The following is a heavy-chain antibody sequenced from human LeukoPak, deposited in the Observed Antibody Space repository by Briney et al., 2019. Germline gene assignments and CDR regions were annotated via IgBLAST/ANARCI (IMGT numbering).Heavy chain of an antibody. D-gene: IGHD6-13*01. CDR3: APAAAD. J-gene: IGHJ4*02. V-gene: IGHV3-30*03. CDR1: GFTFSSYG. CDR2: ISYDGSNK. Sequence: PGGSLRLSCAASGFTFSSYGMHWVRQAPGKGLEWVAVISYDGSNKYYADSVKGRFTISRDNSKNTLYLQMNSLRAEDTAVYYCAPAAADWGRGTLVTVSS.